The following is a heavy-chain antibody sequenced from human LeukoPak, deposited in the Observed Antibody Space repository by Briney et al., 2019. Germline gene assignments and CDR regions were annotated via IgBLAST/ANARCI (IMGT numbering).Heavy chain of an antibody. CDR2: IYSGGSP. V-gene: IGHV3-66*01. J-gene: IGHJ4*02. CDR1: GFTVTSTY. CDR3: ARGGPFTGTISTPRASDY. Sequence: GGSLRLSCAASGFTVTSTYMSWVRQAPGKGLEWVSVIYSGGSPYYADSVKGRFTISRDSSKNTVYLQMNSLRAEDTAVYHCARGGPFTGTISTPRASDYWGQGTLVTVSS. D-gene: IGHD1-7*01.